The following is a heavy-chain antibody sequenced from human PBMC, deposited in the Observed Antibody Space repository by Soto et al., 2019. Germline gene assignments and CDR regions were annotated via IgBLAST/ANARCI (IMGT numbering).Heavy chain of an antibody. D-gene: IGHD2-2*01. V-gene: IGHV1-18*01. J-gene: IGHJ2*01. CDR2: ISAYNGNT. CDR3: TREPYCSSACCYGRLWYFDL. CDR1: GYTFTSYG. Sequence: QVQLVQSGAEVKKPGASVKVSCKASGYTFTSYGISWVRQAPGQGLEWMGWISAYNGNTNYAQKLQGRVTMTTDTATSTAYMELRSLRSADTAVYYCTREPYCSSACCYGRLWYFDLWGRGTLVTVSS.